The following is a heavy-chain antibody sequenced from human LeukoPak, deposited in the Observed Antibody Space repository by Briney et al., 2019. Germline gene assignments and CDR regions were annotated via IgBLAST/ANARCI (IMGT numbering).Heavy chain of an antibody. CDR1: GYTFTGYY. J-gene: IGHJ4*02. CDR3: ARGTGNYGDYVVY. V-gene: IGHV1-2*06. Sequence: ASVKVSCKASGYTFTGYYMHWVRQAPGQGLEGMGRINPNSGGTNYAQKFQGRVTMTRDTSISTAYMELSRLRSDDTAVYYCARGTGNYGDYVVYWGQGTLVTVSS. CDR2: INPNSGGT. D-gene: IGHD4-17*01.